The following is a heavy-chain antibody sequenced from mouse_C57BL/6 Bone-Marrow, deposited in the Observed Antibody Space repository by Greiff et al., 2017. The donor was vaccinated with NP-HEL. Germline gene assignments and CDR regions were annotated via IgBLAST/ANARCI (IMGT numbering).Heavy chain of an antibody. J-gene: IGHJ1*03. CDR2: INPGSGGT. D-gene: IGHD1-1*01. V-gene: IGHV1-54*01. CDR1: GYAFTNYL. CDR3: AYNYYGSSGWYFDV. Sequence: VQLVESGAELVRPGTSVKVSCKASGYAFTNYLIEWVKQRPGQGLEWIGVINPGSGGTNYNEKFKGKATLTADKSSSTAYMQLSSLTSEDSAVYFCAYNYYGSSGWYFDVWGTGTTVTVSS.